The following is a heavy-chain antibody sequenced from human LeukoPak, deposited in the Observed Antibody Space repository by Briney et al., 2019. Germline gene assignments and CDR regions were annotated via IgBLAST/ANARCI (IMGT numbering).Heavy chain of an antibody. D-gene: IGHD2-15*01. CDR3: ARAVVAAGYFDY. V-gene: IGHV4-34*01. CDR1: GGSFSGYY. J-gene: IGHJ4*02. CDR2: IYHSGST. Sequence: SETLSLTCAVYGGSFSGYYWSWVRQPPGKGLEWIGEIYHSGSTNYNPSLKSRVAISVDTSKNQFSLKLSSVTAADTAVYYCARAVVAAGYFDYWGQGTLVTVSS.